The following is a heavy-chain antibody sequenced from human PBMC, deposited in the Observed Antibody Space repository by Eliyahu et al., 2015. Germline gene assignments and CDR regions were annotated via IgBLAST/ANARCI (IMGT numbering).Heavy chain of an antibody. J-gene: IGHJ3*02. Sequence: EVQLVESGGGLVQPGRSLRLSCXASGFTFXXYAXHWVRQXPGTGLEWVXGISWNSGSIGXADSVKGRFTISRDNAKNSLYLQMNSLRAEDTALYYCAKDIDLWGIAARPRAFDIWGQGTMVTVSS. D-gene: IGHD6-6*01. CDR3: AKDIDLWGIAARPRAFDI. CDR1: GFTFXXYA. V-gene: IGHV3-9*01. CDR2: ISWNSGSI.